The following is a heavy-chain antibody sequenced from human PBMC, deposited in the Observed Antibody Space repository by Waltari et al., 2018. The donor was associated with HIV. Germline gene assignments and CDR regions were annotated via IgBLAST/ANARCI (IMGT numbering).Heavy chain of an antibody. Sequence: QVQLVQSGAEVKKPGASVKVSCKASGYTFTSYDINWVRQATGQGLEWMGWMKPIKGNTRYAQKYHVRDTMTRNTYRSTAYMELSSLRSEDTAGYYCAGAINIAAAVPYWYFDLWGRGTLVTVSS. D-gene: IGHD6-13*01. J-gene: IGHJ2*01. CDR2: MKPIKGNT. V-gene: IGHV1-8*01. CDR3: AGAINIAAAVPYWYFDL. CDR1: GYTFTSYD.